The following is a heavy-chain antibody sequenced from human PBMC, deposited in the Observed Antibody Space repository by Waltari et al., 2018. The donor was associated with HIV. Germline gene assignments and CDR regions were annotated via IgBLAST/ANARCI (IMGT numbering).Heavy chain of an antibody. J-gene: IGHJ4*02. CDR2: MNPNSKKT. Sequence: QVQLVQSGAEVKKPGASVKVSCQASGYTFPSFDINWVRKATGQGLEWMGWMNPNSKKTGFAQKFQGRISMTRNTSIGTAYMELSSLRSLDTAVYYCARTFNGDLDYWGQGTLVTVS. CDR3: ARTFNGDLDY. D-gene: IGHD2-21*02. V-gene: IGHV1-8*01. CDR1: GYTFPSFD.